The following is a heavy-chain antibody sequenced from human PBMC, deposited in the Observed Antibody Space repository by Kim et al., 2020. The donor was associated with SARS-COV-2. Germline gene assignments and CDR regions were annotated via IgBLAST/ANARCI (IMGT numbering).Heavy chain of an antibody. CDR3: TTGPTVTTGGDIDY. Sequence: GGSLRLSCAASGFTFSNAWMSWVRQAPGKGLEWVGRIKSKTDGGTTDYAAPVKGRFTISRDDSKNTLYLQMNSLKTEDTAVYYCTTGPTVTTGGDIDYWGQGTLVTVSS. D-gene: IGHD4-17*01. J-gene: IGHJ4*02. CDR2: IKSKTDGGTT. CDR1: GFTFSNAW. V-gene: IGHV3-15*01.